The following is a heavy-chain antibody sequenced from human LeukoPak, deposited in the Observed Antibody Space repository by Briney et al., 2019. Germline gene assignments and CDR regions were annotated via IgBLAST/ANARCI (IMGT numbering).Heavy chain of an antibody. J-gene: IGHJ4*02. CDR1: GYSFTSYW. CDR2: IYPGDSDT. Sequence: GESLKISCKGSGYSFTSYWIGWVRQMPGKGLGWMGIIYPGDSDTRYSPSFQGQVTISADKSISTAYLQWSSLKASDAALYYCARHSPAYYYDSSGYYYFDYWGQGTLVTVSS. D-gene: IGHD3-22*01. CDR3: ARHSPAYYYDSSGYYYFDY. V-gene: IGHV5-51*01.